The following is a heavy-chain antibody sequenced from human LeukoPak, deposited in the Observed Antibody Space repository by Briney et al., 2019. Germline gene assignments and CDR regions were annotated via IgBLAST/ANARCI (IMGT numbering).Heavy chain of an antibody. CDR1: GFTFSNYW. CDR2: LKTDGSRT. CDR3: ARDHPGSNSLDY. V-gene: IGHV3-74*01. J-gene: IGHJ4*02. D-gene: IGHD4-11*01. Sequence: PGGSLRLSCAASGFTFSNYWMHWVRQAPGKGLEWVSRLKTDGSRTNYADSVKDRFTISRDNAKNTLYLQMNSLRAEDTAVYYCARDHPGSNSLDYWGQGTLVTVSS.